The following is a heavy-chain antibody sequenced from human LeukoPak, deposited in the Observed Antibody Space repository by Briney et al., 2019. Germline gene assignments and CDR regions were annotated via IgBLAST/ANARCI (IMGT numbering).Heavy chain of an antibody. V-gene: IGHV4-59*01. Sequence: SETLSLTCTVSGVSISSYYWSWIRQPPGKGLEWIGYIYYSGSTNYNPSLKSRVTISVDTSKNQFSLKLSSVTAADTAVYYCARVDGSSSWYRYFDLWGRGTLVTVSS. J-gene: IGHJ2*01. CDR1: GVSISSYY. CDR2: IYYSGST. CDR3: ARVDGSSSWYRYFDL. D-gene: IGHD6-13*01.